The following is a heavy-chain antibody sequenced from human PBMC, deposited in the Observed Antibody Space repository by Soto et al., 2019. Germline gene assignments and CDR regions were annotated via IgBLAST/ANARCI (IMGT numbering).Heavy chain of an antibody. Sequence: GGSLRLSCAASGFNFSDYYMTWIRQAPGKGLEWVSFITASGSTIFYADSVKGRFTISRDNAKNSLHLQMTSLRAEDTAIYFCARDEDFDFWTGPLKFWGQGSLVTVSS. CDR3: ARDEDFDFWTGPLKF. V-gene: IGHV3-11*01. J-gene: IGHJ4*02. D-gene: IGHD3-3*01. CDR1: GFNFSDYY. CDR2: ITASGSTI.